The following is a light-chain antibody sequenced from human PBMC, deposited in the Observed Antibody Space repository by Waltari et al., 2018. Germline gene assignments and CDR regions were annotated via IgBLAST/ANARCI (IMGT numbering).Light chain of an antibody. CDR2: DAS. CDR1: QSLGTTY. Sequence: EIVLTPSPGTLSLSPGERASPSCRASQSLGTTYLAWYQQKPGQAPRLLIFDASRRATGIPDRFSGSGSGTDFTLTISRLEPEDFAVYFCQKYGRTPRPFGGGTKVEI. V-gene: IGKV3-20*01. CDR3: QKYGRTPRP. J-gene: IGKJ4*01.